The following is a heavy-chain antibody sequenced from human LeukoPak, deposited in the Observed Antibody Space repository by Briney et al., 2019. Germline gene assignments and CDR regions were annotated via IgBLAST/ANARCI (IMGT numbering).Heavy chain of an antibody. CDR3: VRHQNYDILTGYYHPYFDY. V-gene: IGHV4-39*01. CDR1: GGSISSRRYY. J-gene: IGHJ4*02. D-gene: IGHD3-9*01. CDR2: ISYSGST. Sequence: SETLSLTCTVSGGSISSRRYYWGWIRQPPGKGLEWIGSISYSGSTYYNPSLKSRVTISVDTSKNQFSLKLSSVTAADTAVYYCVRHQNYDILTGYYHPYFDYWGQGTLVTVSS.